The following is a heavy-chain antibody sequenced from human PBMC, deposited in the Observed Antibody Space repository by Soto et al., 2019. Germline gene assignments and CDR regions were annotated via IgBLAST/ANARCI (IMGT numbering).Heavy chain of an antibody. D-gene: IGHD4-17*01. V-gene: IGHV3-30*18. J-gene: IGHJ4*02. CDR1: GFTFSDYG. Sequence: QVQLVESGGGVVQPGRSLRLSCTASGFTFSDYGMHWVRQAPGKGLEWVAVIPYDGTKKYYADSVKGRFTISRDNSKNTVYLRMNSLRAEDTAVYYCSKDLSVIATVNYFVSWGQGTLVTVSS. CDR3: SKDLSVIATVNYFVS. CDR2: IPYDGTKK.